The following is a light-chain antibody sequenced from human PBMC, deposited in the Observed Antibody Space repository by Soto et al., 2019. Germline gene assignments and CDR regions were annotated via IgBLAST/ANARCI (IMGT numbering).Light chain of an antibody. CDR3: QQYDSTPPT. CDR2: GAS. J-gene: IGKJ1*01. V-gene: IGKV3-20*01. Sequence: PGGRATLSCRASQSVNSNYLAWYQRKPGQAPRLLIYGASNRATDIPYRFSASGSGTDFTLTITRLEAEDFAVYYCQQYDSTPPTFGQGTKVEVK. CDR1: QSVNSNY.